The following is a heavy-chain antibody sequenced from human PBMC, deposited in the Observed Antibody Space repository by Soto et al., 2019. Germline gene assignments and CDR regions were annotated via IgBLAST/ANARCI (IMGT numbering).Heavy chain of an antibody. D-gene: IGHD4-17*01. CDR1: GFTFSSYG. CDR3: ARDFSGYGDDTYYFDY. CDR2: IWYDGSNK. Sequence: QVQLVESGGGVVQPGRSLRLSCAASGFTFSSYGMHWVRQAPGKGLEWVAVIWYDGSNKYYADSVKGRFTISRDNSKNTLYLQMNSLRAEDTAVYYCARDFSGYGDDTYYFDYWGQGTLVTVSS. J-gene: IGHJ4*02. V-gene: IGHV3-33*01.